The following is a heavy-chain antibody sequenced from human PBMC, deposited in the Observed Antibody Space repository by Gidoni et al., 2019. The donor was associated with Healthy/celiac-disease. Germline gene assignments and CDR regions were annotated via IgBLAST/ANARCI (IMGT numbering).Heavy chain of an antibody. J-gene: IGHJ6*02. CDR2: INHSGST. CDR3: ARETGIAVASLGGYFYYYYYGMDV. D-gene: IGHD6-19*01. CDR1: GGSFSGYY. V-gene: IGHV4-34*01. Sequence: QVQLQQWGAGLLQPSETLSLTCAVYGGSFSGYYWSWIRPPPGKGLEWIGEINHSGSTNYNPSLKSRVTISVDTSKNQFSLELSSVTAADTAVYYCARETGIAVASLGGYFYYYYYGMDVWGQGTTVTVSS.